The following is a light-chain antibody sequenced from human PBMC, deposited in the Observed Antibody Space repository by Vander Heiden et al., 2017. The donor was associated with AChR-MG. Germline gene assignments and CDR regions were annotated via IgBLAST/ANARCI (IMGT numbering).Light chain of an antibody. Sequence: QSVLTQPPSASGTPGHRVTISCSGSSSNIGGNTVNWYQQLPGTATKLLIYTNNQRPSGVPDRFSGSKSGTSASLAISGLQSEDEADYYCAAWDDSLNGVVFGGGTKLTVL. CDR3: AAWDDSLNGVV. V-gene: IGLV1-44*01. CDR2: TNN. J-gene: IGLJ2*01. CDR1: SSNIGGNT.